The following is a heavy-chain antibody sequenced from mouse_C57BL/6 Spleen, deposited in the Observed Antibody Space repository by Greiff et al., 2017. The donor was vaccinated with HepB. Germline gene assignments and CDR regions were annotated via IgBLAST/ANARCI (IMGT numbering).Heavy chain of an antibody. CDR2: IDPSDSET. J-gene: IGHJ2*01. CDR3: ARCDDGHYFDY. D-gene: IGHD2-3*01. Sequence: QVQLQQPGAELVRPGSSVKLSCKASGYTFTSYWMHWVKQRPIQGLEWIGNIDPSDSETHYNQKFKDKATLTVDKSSSSAYMQLSSLTSEDSAVYSCARCDDGHYFDYWGQGTTLTVSS. CDR1: GYTFTSYW. V-gene: IGHV1-52*01.